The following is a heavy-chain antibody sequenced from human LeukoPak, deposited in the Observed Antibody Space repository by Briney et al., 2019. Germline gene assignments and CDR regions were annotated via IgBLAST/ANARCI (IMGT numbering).Heavy chain of an antibody. CDR1: GGSINNYY. J-gene: IGHJ4*02. Sequence: TLSLTCTVSGGSINNYYWNWIRQPPGKALEWLARIDWDNDKYYSTSLKTRLTISKGTSRNQVVLTLTNMDPVDTATYYCARDLWGSSGYFDSWGQGTLVTVSS. CDR3: ARDLWGSSGYFDS. V-gene: IGHV2-70*11. D-gene: IGHD7-27*01. CDR2: IDWDNDK.